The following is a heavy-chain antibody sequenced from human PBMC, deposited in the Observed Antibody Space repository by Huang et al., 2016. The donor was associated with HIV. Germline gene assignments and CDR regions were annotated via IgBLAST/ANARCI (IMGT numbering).Heavy chain of an antibody. CDR2: ISSNSSTI. CDR1: GFPFSSYS. J-gene: IGHJ4*02. Sequence: EVQLVESGGGLVQPGGSLRLSCAASGFPFSSYSMNWVRQAPGKGLECVSYISSNSSTIYYADSVKGRFTISRDNAKNSLFLQMNSLRDEDTAVYYCARGIRYFGVVAYFDYWGQGALVTVSS. V-gene: IGHV3-48*02. CDR3: ARGIRYFGVVAYFDY. D-gene: IGHD3-3*01.